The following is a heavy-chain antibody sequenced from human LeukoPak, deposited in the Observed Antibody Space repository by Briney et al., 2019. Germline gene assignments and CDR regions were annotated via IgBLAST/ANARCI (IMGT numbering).Heavy chain of an antibody. D-gene: IGHD3-10*01. CDR2: IRYDGSNK. J-gene: IGHJ6*02. CDR1: GFTFSSYG. CDR3: ATSYYYGSGSYYIYYYYGMDV. Sequence: PGGSLRLSCAASGFTFSSYGMHWVRQAPGKGLEWVAFIRYDGSNKYYADSVKGRFTISRDNSKNTLYLQMNSLRSEDTAVYYCATSYYYGSGSYYIYYYYGMDVWGQGTTVTVSS. V-gene: IGHV3-30*02.